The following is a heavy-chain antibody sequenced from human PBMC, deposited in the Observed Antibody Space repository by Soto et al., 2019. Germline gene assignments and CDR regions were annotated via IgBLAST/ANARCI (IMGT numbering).Heavy chain of an antibody. CDR1: GGTFSSYA. CDR3: ARDHTLSISEDNYYYYGMDV. J-gene: IGHJ6*02. D-gene: IGHD3-3*02. V-gene: IGHV1-69*06. CDR2: IIPIFGTA. Sequence: SVKVSCKDSGGTFSSYAISWVRQAPGQGLEGMGGIIPIFGTANYDHQFQGRVTITADKSTSTAYMELSSMRSEDTAVYYCARDHTLSISEDNYYYYGMDVWGQGTTVTVSS.